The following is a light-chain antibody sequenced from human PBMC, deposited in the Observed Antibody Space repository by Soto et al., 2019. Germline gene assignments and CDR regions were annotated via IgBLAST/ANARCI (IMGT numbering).Light chain of an antibody. V-gene: IGKV1-39*01. Sequence: DIQMTQSPSSLSASVGDRVTITCRAGQSISNYLNWYQQKPGKAPKLLIYAASSLQSGVPSRFSGSGSGTDFTLSISSLQPEDFASYYCQQSYSTPFTFGPGTKVDIK. CDR3: QQSYSTPFT. J-gene: IGKJ3*01. CDR2: AAS. CDR1: QSISNY.